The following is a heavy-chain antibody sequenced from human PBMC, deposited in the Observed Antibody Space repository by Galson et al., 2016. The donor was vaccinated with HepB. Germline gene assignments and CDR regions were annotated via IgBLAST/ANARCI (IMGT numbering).Heavy chain of an antibody. CDR2: INQRGTT. Sequence: ETLSLTCAVDGGSFSGYYWSWIRQSPGKGLEWIGEINQRGTTNNNPSLKGRVTISVDTSKNQFSLKLSSVTAADTAVYYCARGQKGNYDFWTGGITGYYFDSWGQGTLVTVSS. V-gene: IGHV4-34*01. D-gene: IGHD3-3*01. CDR3: ARGQKGNYDFWTGGITGYYFDS. J-gene: IGHJ4*02. CDR1: GGSFSGYY.